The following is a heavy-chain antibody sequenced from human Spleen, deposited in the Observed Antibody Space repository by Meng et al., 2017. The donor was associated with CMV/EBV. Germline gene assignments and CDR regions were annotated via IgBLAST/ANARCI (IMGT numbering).Heavy chain of an antibody. D-gene: IGHD6-13*01. CDR1: GGSISSSSYY. CDR3: ARDVATAGWNFFDS. J-gene: IGHJ4*02. V-gene: IGHV4-39*07. Sequence: SETLSLTCTVSGGSISSSSYYWGWIRQPPGKGLEWIGSIYYSGSTNYSPSLKSRVTISVDTSKNQFSLKLSSVTAADTAVYYCARDVATAGWNFFDSWGQGTLVTVSS. CDR2: IYYSGST.